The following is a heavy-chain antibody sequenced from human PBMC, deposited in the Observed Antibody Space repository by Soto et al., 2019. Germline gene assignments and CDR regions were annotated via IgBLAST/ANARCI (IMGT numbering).Heavy chain of an antibody. CDR2: IYYSGST. CDR1: GGSVSSGSYY. Sequence: SETLSLTCTVSGGSVSSGSYYWSWIRQPPGKGLEWIGYIYYSGSTNYNPSLKGRVTISVDTSKNQFSLKVNSVTAADTAVYYCARDHPHSYGVYYFDYWGQGTPVTVSS. D-gene: IGHD5-18*01. J-gene: IGHJ4*02. CDR3: ARDHPHSYGVYYFDY. V-gene: IGHV4-61*01.